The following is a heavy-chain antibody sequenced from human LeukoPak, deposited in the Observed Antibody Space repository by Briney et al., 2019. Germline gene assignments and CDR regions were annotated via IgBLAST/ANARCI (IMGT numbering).Heavy chain of an antibody. Sequence: SFSNYAMSWVRQPPGKGLEWIGSIYYSGSTYYNPSLKSRVTISVDTSKNQFSLKLSSVTAADTAVYYCATSSWYKSFDYWGQGTLVTVSS. V-gene: IGHV4-39*01. J-gene: IGHJ4*02. CDR1: SFSNYA. CDR3: ATSSWYKSFDY. D-gene: IGHD6-13*01. CDR2: IYYSGST.